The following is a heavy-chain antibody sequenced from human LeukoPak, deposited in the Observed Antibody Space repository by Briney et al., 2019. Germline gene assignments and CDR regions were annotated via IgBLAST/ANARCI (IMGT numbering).Heavy chain of an antibody. Sequence: PSETLSLTCAVYGGSFSGYYWSWIRQPPGKGLEWIGEIYHSGSTNYNPSLKSRVTISVDTSKNQFSLKLSSVTAADTAVYYCARDIIRYYDSSGYAGGFDYWGQGTLVTVSS. V-gene: IGHV4-34*01. CDR2: IYHSGST. D-gene: IGHD3-22*01. CDR3: ARDIIRYYDSSGYAGGFDY. J-gene: IGHJ4*02. CDR1: GGSFSGYY.